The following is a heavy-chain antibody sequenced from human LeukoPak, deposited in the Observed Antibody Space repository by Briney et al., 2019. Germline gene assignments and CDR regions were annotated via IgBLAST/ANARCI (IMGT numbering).Heavy chain of an antibody. V-gene: IGHV1-46*01. CDR1: GYTFTSYY. CDR3: ARDTRPTYYYDSSGYSAAFDI. Sequence: ASVKVSCKASGYTFTSYYMHWVRQAPGQGLEWMGIINPSGGSTSYAQKFQGRVTMTRDTSTSTVYMELSSLRSEDTAVYYCARDTRPTYYYDSSGYSAAFDIWGQGTMVTVPS. CDR2: INPSGGST. D-gene: IGHD3-22*01. J-gene: IGHJ3*02.